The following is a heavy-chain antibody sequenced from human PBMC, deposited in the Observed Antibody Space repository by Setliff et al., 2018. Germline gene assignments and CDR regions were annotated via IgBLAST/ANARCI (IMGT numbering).Heavy chain of an antibody. CDR3: SRLVRYCTTTTCQTLSGGEH. Sequence: ASVKVSCKTSGYTFTNYGVTWVRQAPGQRLEWMGCINNYSFQIQTAQKFQGRVTMTTDASTATAYLELRSLRSDDTAIYFCSRLVRYCTTTTCQTLSGGEHWGQGTLVTVSS. CDR2: INNYSFQI. CDR1: GYTFTNYG. D-gene: IGHD2-8*01. V-gene: IGHV1-18*01. J-gene: IGHJ4*02.